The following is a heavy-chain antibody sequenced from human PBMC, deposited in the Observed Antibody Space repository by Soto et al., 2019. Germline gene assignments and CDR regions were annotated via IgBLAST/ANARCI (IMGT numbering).Heavy chain of an antibody. CDR3: ARWRSSTYYYYGMDV. V-gene: IGHV3-33*01. D-gene: IGHD1-26*01. Sequence: GGSLRLSCAASGFTFSSYGMHWVRQAPGKGLEWVAVIWYDGSNKYYADSVKGRFTISRDNSKNTLYLQMNSLRAEDTAVYYCARWRSSTYYYYGMDVWGQGTTVS. J-gene: IGHJ6*02. CDR2: IWYDGSNK. CDR1: GFTFSSYG.